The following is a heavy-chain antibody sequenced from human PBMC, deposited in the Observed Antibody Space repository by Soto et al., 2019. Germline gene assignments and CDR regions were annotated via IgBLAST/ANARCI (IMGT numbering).Heavy chain of an antibody. J-gene: IGHJ5*02. V-gene: IGHV4-39*01. D-gene: IGHD3-3*01. Sequence: SETLSLTCTVSGGSISSSSYYWGWIRQPPGKGLEWIGSIYYSGSTYYNPSLKSRVTISVDTSKNQFSLKLSSVTAADTAVYYCARPYYDFWSGYLHNWFDPWGQGTLVTVS. CDR1: GGSISSSSYY. CDR3: ARPYYDFWSGYLHNWFDP. CDR2: IYYSGST.